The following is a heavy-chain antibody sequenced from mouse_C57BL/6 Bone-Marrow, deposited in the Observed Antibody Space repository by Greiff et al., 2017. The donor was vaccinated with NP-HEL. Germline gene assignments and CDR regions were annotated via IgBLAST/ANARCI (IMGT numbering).Heavy chain of an antibody. J-gene: IGHJ1*03. CDR3: ARDLLWSLYWYFDV. Sequence: QVQLQQPGAELVKPGASVKLSCKASGYTFTSYWMQWVKQRPGQGLEWIGEIDPSDSYTNYNQKFKGKATLTVDTSSRTAYMQLRMLTSEDSAVYYCARDLLWSLYWYFDVWGTGTTVTVSS. CDR1: GYTFTSYW. CDR2: IDPSDSYT. D-gene: IGHD2-1*01. V-gene: IGHV1-50*01.